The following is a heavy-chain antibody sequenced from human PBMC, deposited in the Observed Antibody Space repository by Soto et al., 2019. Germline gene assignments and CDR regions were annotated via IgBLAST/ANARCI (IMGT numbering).Heavy chain of an antibody. J-gene: IGHJ6*02. CDR1: GFTFSSCA. CDR2: VSAGGDMT. CDR3: ARGDRGGSGSPASYYYSGLDV. V-gene: IGHV3-23*01. Sequence: PGGSLRLSCAASGFTFSSCAMSWVRQAPGKGLEWVSSVSAGGDMTYYSDSVKGRFTISRDNSNNALFLQMNSLRAEDTALYYCARGDRGGSGSPASYYYSGLDVWGQGTTVTDSS. D-gene: IGHD3-10*01.